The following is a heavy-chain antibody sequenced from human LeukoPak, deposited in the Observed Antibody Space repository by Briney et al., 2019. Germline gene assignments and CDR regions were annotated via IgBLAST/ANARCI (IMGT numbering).Heavy chain of an antibody. CDR1: GFTFSDHY. CDR3: ARDSSTLVVNWGAFDI. Sequence: GGSLRLSCAASGFTFSDHYMDWVRQAPGKGLEWVARIRNKAKRYTTEYAASVKGRFTISRDDLQNSMYLQMNSLRTEDTALYYCARDSSTLVVNWGAFDIWGQGTMVTVSS. J-gene: IGHJ3*02. V-gene: IGHV3-72*01. D-gene: IGHD7-27*01. CDR2: IRNKAKRYTT.